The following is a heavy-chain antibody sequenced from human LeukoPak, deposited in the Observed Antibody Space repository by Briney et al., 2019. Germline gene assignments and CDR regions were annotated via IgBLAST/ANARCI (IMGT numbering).Heavy chain of an antibody. CDR2: ISSSSNFI. CDR1: GFTFSGYT. V-gene: IGHV3-21*01. J-gene: IGHJ4*02. D-gene: IGHD6-19*01. Sequence: PGGSLRLSCAASGFTFSGYTMNWVRQAPGKGLEWVSSISSSSNFIYYADSMKGRVTISRDTAKNSLYLQMHSLRAEDTAVYYCARAGSSAWYYFDYWGQGTLVTVSS. CDR3: ARAGSSAWYYFDY.